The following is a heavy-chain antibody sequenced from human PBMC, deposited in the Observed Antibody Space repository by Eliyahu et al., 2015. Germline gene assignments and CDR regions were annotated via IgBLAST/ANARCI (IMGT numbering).Heavy chain of an antibody. V-gene: IGHV3-7*01. CDR1: GFTFSNXW. J-gene: IGHJ4*02. CDR3: ARSFISRALFDY. CDR2: IKQDGSEK. D-gene: IGHD3-10*01. Sequence: EVQLVESGGGLVQPGGSXRLSCXASGFTFSNXWMSWVRQAPGKGLEWVANIKQDGSEKDHVDSVKGRFTISRDNAKNSVYLQMSSLRAEDTAIYYCARSFISRALFDYWGQGTLVTVSX.